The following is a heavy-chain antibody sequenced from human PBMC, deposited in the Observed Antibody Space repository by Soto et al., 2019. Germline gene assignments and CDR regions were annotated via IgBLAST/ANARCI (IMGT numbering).Heavy chain of an antibody. J-gene: IGHJ5*02. D-gene: IGHD3-10*01. CDR2: ILDAGTTV. CDR1: GFPFSSTD. V-gene: IGHV3-23*01. Sequence: LRLSCAASGFPFSSTDMSWVRQAPGKGLEWVSTILDAGTTVFYADSVKGRFTVSRDNSNNTLYVQMNNLRADDTAVYYCVKNSGWFNTWGQGALVTVSS. CDR3: VKNSGWFNT.